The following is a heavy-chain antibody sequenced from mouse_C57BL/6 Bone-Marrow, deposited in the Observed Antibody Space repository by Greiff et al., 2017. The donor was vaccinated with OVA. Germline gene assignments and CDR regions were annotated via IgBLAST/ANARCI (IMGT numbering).Heavy chain of an antibody. V-gene: IGHV1-54*01. CDR3: ARGAMDY. J-gene: IGHJ4*01. CDR2: INPGSGGT. CDR1: GYAFTNYL. Sequence: QVQLQQSGAELVRPGTSVKGSCKASGYAFTNYLIEWVKQRPGQGLEWIGVINPGSGGTNYNEKFKGKATLTADKSSSTAYMQLSSLTSEDSAVYFCARGAMDYWGQGTSVTVSS.